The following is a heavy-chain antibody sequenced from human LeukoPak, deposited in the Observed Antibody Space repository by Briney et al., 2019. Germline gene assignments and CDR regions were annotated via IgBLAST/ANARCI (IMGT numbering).Heavy chain of an antibody. J-gene: IGHJ4*02. D-gene: IGHD5-12*01. CDR3: ARDIVATISSGDY. Sequence: GASVKVSCKASGYTFTSYDINWVRQATGQGLEWMGWMNPNSGNTGYAQKFQGRVTMTRDTSISTAYMELSRLRSDDTAVYYCARDIVATISSGDYWGQGTLVTVSS. V-gene: IGHV1-8*01. CDR1: GYTFTSYD. CDR2: MNPNSGNT.